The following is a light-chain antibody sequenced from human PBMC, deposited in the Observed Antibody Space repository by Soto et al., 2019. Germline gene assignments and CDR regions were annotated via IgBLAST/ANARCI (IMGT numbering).Light chain of an antibody. V-gene: IGKV1-27*01. CDR2: AAT. J-gene: IGKJ1*01. CDR3: QNYNGAPWT. CDR1: QGISNY. Sequence: DIQMTQSPSSLSASVGDRVTITCRASQGISNYLVWYQQIPGKVPKLLIYAATTLQSGVPSRFSGSGSGTDFTLTISGLQPEDVANYYCQNYNGAPWTFGQGTNVEIK.